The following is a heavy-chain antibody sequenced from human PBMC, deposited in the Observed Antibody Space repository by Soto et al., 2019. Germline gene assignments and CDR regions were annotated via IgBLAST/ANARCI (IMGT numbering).Heavy chain of an antibody. Sequence: GGSLRLSCAASGFTFSSFAMSWVRQAPGKGLEWASVISDSGGSTYYADSVRGRFTISRDNSKSTLLLQMNSLRGDDTAIYYCAKPISGYYAPSDHWGQGTQVTVSS. V-gene: IGHV3-23*01. D-gene: IGHD3-22*01. CDR1: GFTFSSFA. CDR2: ISDSGGST. CDR3: AKPISGYYAPSDH. J-gene: IGHJ4*02.